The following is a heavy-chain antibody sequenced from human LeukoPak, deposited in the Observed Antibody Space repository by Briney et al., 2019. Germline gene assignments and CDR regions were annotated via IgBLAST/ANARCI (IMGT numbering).Heavy chain of an antibody. CDR2: IYTSGST. V-gene: IGHV4-61*02. CDR3: AREASSGPYFDY. CDR1: GGSISSGSYY. J-gene: IGHJ4*02. Sequence: SETLSLTCTVSGGSISSGSYYWSWIRQPAGKGLEWIGRIYTSGSTNYNPSLKSRVTISVDTSKNQFSLKLSSVTAADTAVCYCAREASSGPYFDYWGQGTLVTVSS. D-gene: IGHD3-22*01.